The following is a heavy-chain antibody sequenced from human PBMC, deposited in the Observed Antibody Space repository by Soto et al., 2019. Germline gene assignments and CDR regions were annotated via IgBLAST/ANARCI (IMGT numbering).Heavy chain of an antibody. CDR3: AHYSSTSSFDY. CDR1: GFSLSTSGMG. CDR2: IYWDDDK. J-gene: IGHJ4*02. Sequence: SGPTLVNPAQTFTLACTFSGFSLSTSGMGVGWIRQPPGKALEWLALIYWDDDKRYSPSLKSRLTITKDTSKNQVVLTMTNMDPVDTATYYCAHYSSTSSFDYWGQGTLVTVSS. D-gene: IGHD6-13*01. V-gene: IGHV2-5*02.